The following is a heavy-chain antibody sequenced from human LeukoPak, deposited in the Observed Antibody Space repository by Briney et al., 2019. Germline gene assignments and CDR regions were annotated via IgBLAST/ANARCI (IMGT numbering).Heavy chain of an antibody. CDR2: FDVIDSET. CDR1: GSSLSELS. Sequence: GASVKVSCTVSGSSLSELSLYWVRQAPGKGLEWMGGFDVIDSETFYAQKFQGRVTMTEDSSRGTAYMELRSLTSDDTALYYCAAGRPYSLLDYWGQGTLVTVSS. J-gene: IGHJ4*02. D-gene: IGHD5-18*01. CDR3: AAGRPYSLLDY. V-gene: IGHV1-24*01.